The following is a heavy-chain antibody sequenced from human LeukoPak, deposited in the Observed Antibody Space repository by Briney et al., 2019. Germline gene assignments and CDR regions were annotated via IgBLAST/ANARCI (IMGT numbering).Heavy chain of an antibody. Sequence: GGSLRLSCAASGFTFSSYGMHWVRQAPGKGLEWVAVISYDGSNKYYTDSVKGRFTISRDNSKNTLYLQMNSLRAEDTAVYYCANTYYYDSSGYPHDAFDISGQGTMLTVSS. V-gene: IGHV3-30*18. CDR3: ANTYYYDSSGYPHDAFDI. D-gene: IGHD3-22*01. J-gene: IGHJ3*02. CDR2: ISYDGSNK. CDR1: GFTFSSYG.